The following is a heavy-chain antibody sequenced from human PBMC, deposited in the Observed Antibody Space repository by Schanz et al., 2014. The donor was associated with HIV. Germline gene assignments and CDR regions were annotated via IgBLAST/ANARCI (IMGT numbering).Heavy chain of an antibody. D-gene: IGHD2-15*01. J-gene: IGHJ4*02. CDR2: ISSSSNTK. CDR1: GFMFSTYS. Sequence: EVQLVESGGGLVQPGGSLRLSCAASGFMFSTYSMHWVRQAPGKGLEWISSISSSSNTKNYADSVKGRLTISRDNAKNSLYLQMKGLRDEDTAVYYCARDCLGGCPADYWGQGTLVTVSS. CDR3: ARDCLGGCPADY. V-gene: IGHV3-48*02.